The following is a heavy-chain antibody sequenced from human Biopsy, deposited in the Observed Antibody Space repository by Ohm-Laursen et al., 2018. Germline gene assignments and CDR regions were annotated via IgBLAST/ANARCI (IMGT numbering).Heavy chain of an antibody. J-gene: IGHJ3*01. V-gene: IGHV1-2*02. CDR1: GYAVNDYF. Sequence: ASVKVSCKGSGYAVNDYFLHWLRQAPGQGPEWMGWISPNSGGTNYAQKFQGRVTMTTDTSTSTVYLELRRLISDDTAVYYCARDIMNRIAGLVARSDVFDVWGQGTLVNVSS. CDR3: ARDIMNRIAGLVARSDVFDV. D-gene: IGHD3-16*01. CDR2: ISPNSGGT.